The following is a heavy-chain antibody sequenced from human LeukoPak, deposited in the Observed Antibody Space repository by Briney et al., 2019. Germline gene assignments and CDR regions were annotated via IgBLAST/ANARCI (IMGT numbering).Heavy chain of an antibody. CDR3: ARDNYDSSGYYYSWFDP. J-gene: IGHJ5*02. Sequence: GASVKVSCKASGGTFSSYAISWVRQAPGQGLEWMGGIIPIFGTANYAQKFQGRVTITTDESTSTAYMELSSLRSEDTAVYYCARDNYDSSGYYYSWFDPWGQGTLVTVSS. CDR2: IIPIFGTA. V-gene: IGHV1-69*05. CDR1: GGTFSSYA. D-gene: IGHD3-22*01.